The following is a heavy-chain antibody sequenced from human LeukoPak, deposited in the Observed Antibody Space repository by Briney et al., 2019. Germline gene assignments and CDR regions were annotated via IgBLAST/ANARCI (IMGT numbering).Heavy chain of an antibody. Sequence: SETLSLTCTVSGYSISSGYYWGWIRQPPGKGLEWTGSIDHSGSTYYNPSLKSRITISVDTSKNQFSLKLSSVTAADTAVYYCARTRQQLSGSYFDYWGQGTLVTVSS. D-gene: IGHD6-13*01. V-gene: IGHV4-38-2*02. CDR2: IDHSGST. CDR1: GYSISSGYY. J-gene: IGHJ4*02. CDR3: ARTRQQLSGSYFDY.